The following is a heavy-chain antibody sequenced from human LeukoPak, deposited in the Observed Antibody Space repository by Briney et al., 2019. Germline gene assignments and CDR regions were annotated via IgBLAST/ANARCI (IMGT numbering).Heavy chain of an antibody. Sequence: SQTLSLTCTVSGGSISSGGYYWSWIRQPPGKGLEWIGYIYHSGSTNYNPSLKSRVTISVDTSKNQFSLKLSSVTAADTAVYYCARLSLGYCSSTSCYALDYWGQGTLVTVSS. CDR1: GGSISSGGYY. V-gene: IGHV4-30-2*01. CDR3: ARLSLGYCSSTSCYALDY. J-gene: IGHJ4*02. D-gene: IGHD2-2*01. CDR2: IYHSGST.